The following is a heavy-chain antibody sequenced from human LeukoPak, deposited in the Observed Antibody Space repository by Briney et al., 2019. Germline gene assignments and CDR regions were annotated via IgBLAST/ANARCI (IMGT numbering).Heavy chain of an antibody. CDR2: FDPEDGET. Sequence: ASVKVSCKVSGYTLTELSMHWVRQAPGKGLEWMGGFDPEDGETIYAQKFQGRVTMTVDTSTDTAYMELSSLRSDDTAVYYCARDPRRCSSTSCYSDAFDIWGQGTMVTVSS. V-gene: IGHV1-24*01. CDR1: GYTLTELS. D-gene: IGHD2-2*01. J-gene: IGHJ3*02. CDR3: ARDPRRCSSTSCYSDAFDI.